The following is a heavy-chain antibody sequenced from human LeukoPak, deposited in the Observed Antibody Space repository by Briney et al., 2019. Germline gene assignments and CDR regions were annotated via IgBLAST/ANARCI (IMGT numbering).Heavy chain of an antibody. V-gene: IGHV1-18*01. J-gene: IGHJ4*02. D-gene: IGHD6-13*01. CDR1: GYTFTSYG. Sequence: ASVKVSCKASGYTFTSYGISWVRQAPGQGLEWMGWISAYNGNTNYAQKLQGRVTMTTDTPTSTAYMELRSLRSDDTAVYYCARVHASSSWPPFDYWGQGTLVTVSS. CDR3: ARVHASSSWPPFDY. CDR2: ISAYNGNT.